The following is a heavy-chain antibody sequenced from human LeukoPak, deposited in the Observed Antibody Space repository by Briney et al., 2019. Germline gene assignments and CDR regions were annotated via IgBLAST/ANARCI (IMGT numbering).Heavy chain of an antibody. CDR1: GFTFSSYE. J-gene: IGHJ4*02. Sequence: SGGSLRLSCAASGFTFSSYEMNWVRQAPGKGLEWVSYISSSGSTIYYADSVKGRFTISRDNAKNSLYLQMNSLRAEDTAVSYCASWWGYEDYWGQGTLVTVSS. CDR3: ASWWGYEDY. D-gene: IGHD5-12*01. CDR2: ISSSGSTI. V-gene: IGHV3-48*03.